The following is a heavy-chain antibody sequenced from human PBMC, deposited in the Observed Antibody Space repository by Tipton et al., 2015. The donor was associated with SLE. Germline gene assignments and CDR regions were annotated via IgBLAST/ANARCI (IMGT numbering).Heavy chain of an antibody. J-gene: IGHJ2*01. D-gene: IGHD4-17*01. CDR3: ARDYYGDVL. V-gene: IGHV3-74*01. CDR1: GFTLSSNW. CDR2: ISPDGTRT. Sequence: SLRLSCAASGFTLSSNWMHWVRQAPGKGLEWVSHISPDGTRTSYADSVKGRFTVSRDDAKNTLYLQMNNLRADDTAVYYCARDYYGDVLWGRGTLVTVSS.